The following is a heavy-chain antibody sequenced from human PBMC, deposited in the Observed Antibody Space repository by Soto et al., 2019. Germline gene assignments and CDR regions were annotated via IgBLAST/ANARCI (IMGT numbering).Heavy chain of an antibody. CDR1: GGTFSSYA. J-gene: IGHJ4*02. CDR2: IIPIFGTA. D-gene: IGHD3-22*01. V-gene: IGHV1-69*13. Sequence: ASVKVSCKASGGTFSSYAISWVRQAPGQGLEWMGRIIPIFGTANYAQKFQGRVTITADESTSTAYMELSSLRSEDTAVYYCARDLIDSSGPYFDYWGQGTLVTVSS. CDR3: ARDLIDSSGPYFDY.